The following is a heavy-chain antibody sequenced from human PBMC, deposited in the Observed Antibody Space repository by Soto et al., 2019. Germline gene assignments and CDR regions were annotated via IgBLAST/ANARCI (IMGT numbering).Heavy chain of an antibody. D-gene: IGHD3-9*01. Sequence: PSETLSLTCTVSGGSIDSSTYYWGWIRQPPGKGLEWIGSIFYNVSTYYSPSLKSRITISVDTSKNQFSLKLSSVTAADTAVYYCATSRSSLVYWFDPWGQGTXVTVSS. CDR2: IFYNVST. J-gene: IGHJ5*02. CDR3: ATSRSSLVYWFDP. CDR1: GGSIDSSTYY. V-gene: IGHV4-39*01.